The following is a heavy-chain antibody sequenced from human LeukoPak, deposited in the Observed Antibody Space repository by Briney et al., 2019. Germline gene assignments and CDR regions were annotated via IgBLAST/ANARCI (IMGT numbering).Heavy chain of an antibody. J-gene: IGHJ5*02. CDR3: ARGAGYGAPHGWFDP. CDR1: GDSINNYY. V-gene: IGHV4-4*07. D-gene: IGHD4/OR15-4a*01. Sequence: SETLSLTCTVSGDSINNYYWSWVRQPAGKGLEWIGRIYGSGSTKYHPSLKSRVTMSVDTSENQLSLRLNSVTAADTAVYYCARGAGYGAPHGWFDPWGQGTLVSVSS. CDR2: IYGSGST.